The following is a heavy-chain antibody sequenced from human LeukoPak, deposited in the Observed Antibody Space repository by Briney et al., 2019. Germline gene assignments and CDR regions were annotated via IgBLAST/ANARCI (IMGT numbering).Heavy chain of an antibody. CDR2: IYTRGST. Sequence: SETLSLTCTVSGGSISSYYWNRIRQPAGKGLEWIGRIYTRGSTNYNPSLMSRVTMSVDTSKNQFSLKLSSVTAADTAVYYCAARAKNAAALDYWGQGTLVTVSS. J-gene: IGHJ4*02. CDR3: AARAKNAAALDY. V-gene: IGHV4-4*07. CDR1: GGSISSYY. D-gene: IGHD6-25*01.